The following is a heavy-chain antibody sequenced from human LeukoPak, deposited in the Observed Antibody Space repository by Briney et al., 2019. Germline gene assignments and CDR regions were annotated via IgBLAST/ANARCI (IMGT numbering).Heavy chain of an antibody. Sequence: PSETLSLTCTVSGYSISSGSYWGWIRQPPGKGLEWVGSIYHSGSTYYNPSLKSRVTISVDTSKNQFSLKLSSVTAADTAVYYCARGRVVRGVSFWFDPWGQGTLVTVSS. V-gene: IGHV4-38-2*02. D-gene: IGHD3-10*01. CDR2: IYHSGST. CDR3: ARGRVVRGVSFWFDP. CDR1: GYSISSGSY. J-gene: IGHJ5*02.